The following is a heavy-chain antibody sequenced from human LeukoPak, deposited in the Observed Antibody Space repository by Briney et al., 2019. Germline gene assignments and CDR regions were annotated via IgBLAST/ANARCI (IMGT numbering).Heavy chain of an antibody. CDR2: ISSSGSTI. V-gene: IGHV3-48*03. CDR3: ARVRVNYFDY. Sequence: GGSLRLSCAASGFTFSSYEMNWVRQAPGKGLEWVSYISSSGSTIYYADSVKGRFTISRDNAKNSLYLQMNSLRAEDTAVYYCARVRVNYFDYWGQGTLVTVSS. CDR1: GFTFSSYE. J-gene: IGHJ4*02. D-gene: IGHD4-11*01.